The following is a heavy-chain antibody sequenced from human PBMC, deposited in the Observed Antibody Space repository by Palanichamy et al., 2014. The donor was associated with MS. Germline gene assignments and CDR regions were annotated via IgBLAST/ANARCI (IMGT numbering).Heavy chain of an antibody. J-gene: IGHJ4*02. D-gene: IGHD4-23*01. CDR1: GFTFNNYN. CDR2: ISAGGGFI. CDR3: ATGGGGQRGN. V-gene: IGHV3-21*01. Sequence: EVQRGGGRGGRAVVKAWGVPSRLSCAASGFTFNNYNMNWVRQAPGKGLEWVSFISAGGGFIHYADSVKGRFIISRDNAKRSLFLQMNSLRVEDTAVYYCATGGGGQRGNWGQGTLVAVSS.